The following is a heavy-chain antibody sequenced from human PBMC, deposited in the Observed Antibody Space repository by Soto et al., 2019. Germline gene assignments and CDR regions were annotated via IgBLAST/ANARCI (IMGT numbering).Heavy chain of an antibody. D-gene: IGHD1-26*01. CDR1: GESFSGYY. CDR3: ARGLSGSYYLAPGPICFDP. V-gene: IGHV4-34*01. CDR2: INHSGST. J-gene: IGHJ5*02. Sequence: PSETLSLTCAVYGESFSGYYWSWIRQPPGKGLEWIGEINHSGSTNYNPSLKSRVTISVDTSKNQFSLKLSSVTAADTAVYYCARGLSGSYYLAPGPICFDPWGQGTLVTVSS.